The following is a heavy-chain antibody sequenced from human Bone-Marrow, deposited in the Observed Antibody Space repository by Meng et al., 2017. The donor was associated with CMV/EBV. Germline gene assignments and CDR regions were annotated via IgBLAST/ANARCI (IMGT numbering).Heavy chain of an antibody. J-gene: IGHJ4*02. D-gene: IGHD6-25*01. CDR1: GASISSGSYY. CDR2: IFYSGST. CDR3: ARALFAATLYYFDY. Sequence: SETLSLTCTVSGASISSGSYYWAWIRQPPGKGLEWIGGIFYSGSTWYNPSLKSRVTISVDTSKNQFSLKLSSVTAADTAVYYCARALFAATLYYFDYWGQGTLVTVSS. V-gene: IGHV4-39*07.